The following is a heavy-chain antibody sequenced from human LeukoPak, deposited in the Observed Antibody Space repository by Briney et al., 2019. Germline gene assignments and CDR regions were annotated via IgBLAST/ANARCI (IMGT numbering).Heavy chain of an antibody. CDR2: INPNSGGT. CDR1: GYTFTGYY. Sequence: ASVKVSCKASGYTFTGYYMHWVRQAPGQGLEWMGWINPNSGGTNFAQKFQGSVTVTRDTSITTAYMELSRLRSDDTAVYYCAREASWLFDYWGQGTLVTVSS. V-gene: IGHV1-2*02. J-gene: IGHJ4*02. CDR3: AREASWLFDY. D-gene: IGHD6-13*01.